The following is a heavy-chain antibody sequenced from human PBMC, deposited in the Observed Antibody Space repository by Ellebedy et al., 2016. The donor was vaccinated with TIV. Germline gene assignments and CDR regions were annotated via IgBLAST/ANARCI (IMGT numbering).Heavy chain of an antibody. V-gene: IGHV3-48*04. Sequence: LSLTCAASGFTFSSYSMNWVRQAPGKGLEWVSYISSSSSTIYYADSVKGRFTISRDNAKNSLYLQMNSLRAEDTAVYYCARVGSYRCFDYWGQGTLVTVSS. CDR1: GFTFSSYS. CDR2: ISSSSSTI. J-gene: IGHJ4*02. CDR3: ARVGSYRCFDY. D-gene: IGHD3-16*02.